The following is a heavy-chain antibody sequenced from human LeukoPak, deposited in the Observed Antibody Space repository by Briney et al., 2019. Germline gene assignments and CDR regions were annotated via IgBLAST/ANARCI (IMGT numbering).Heavy chain of an antibody. CDR3: ARDHYGSGTGDY. Sequence: ASVKVSCKASGYTFTGYYMHWVRQAPGQGLEWMGWINPNSGGTNYAQKFQGRVTMTRDTSISTAYMELSRLRSDDTAVYYCARDHYGSGTGDYWGQGTLVTVSS. V-gene: IGHV1-2*02. CDR2: INPNSGGT. J-gene: IGHJ4*02. CDR1: GYTFTGYY. D-gene: IGHD3-10*01.